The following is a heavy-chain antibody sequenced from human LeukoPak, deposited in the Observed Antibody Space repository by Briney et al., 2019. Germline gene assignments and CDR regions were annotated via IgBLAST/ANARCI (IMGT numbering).Heavy chain of an antibody. CDR1: GFTFSSYG. CDR3: TTDRSGWYDY. J-gene: IGHJ4*02. Sequence: RTGGSLRLSCAASGFTFSSYGMHWVRQAPGKGLEWVGRIKSKTDGGTTDYAAPVKGRFTISRDDSKNTLYLQMNSLKTEDTAVYYCTTDRSGWYDYWGQGTLVTVSS. D-gene: IGHD6-19*01. V-gene: IGHV3-15*01. CDR2: IKSKTDGGTT.